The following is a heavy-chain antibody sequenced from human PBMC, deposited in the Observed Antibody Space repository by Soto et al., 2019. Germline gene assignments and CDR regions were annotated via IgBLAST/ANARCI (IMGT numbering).Heavy chain of an antibody. D-gene: IGHD6-13*01. CDR1: GGSISSSSY. CDR3: RRSSRYSTDV. CDR2: IYSIGST. Sequence: QLQLQESGPGLVKPSETLSLTCTVSGGSISSSSYWGGIRQPPGKGLEWIGSIYSIGSTYYNPSLKSRVTISVDTSKNQFSLKLSSVTAADTAVYYCRRSSRYSTDVWGQGTTVTVSS. J-gene: IGHJ6*02. V-gene: IGHV4-39*01.